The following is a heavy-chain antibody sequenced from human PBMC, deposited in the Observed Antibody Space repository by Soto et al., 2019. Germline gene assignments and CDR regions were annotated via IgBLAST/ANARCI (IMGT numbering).Heavy chain of an antibody. CDR1: GGSFSGYY. D-gene: IGHD6-19*01. Sequence: SETLSLTCAVYGGSFSGYYWSWIRQPPGKGLEWIGEINHSGSTNYNPSLKSRVTISVDTSKNQFSLKLSSVTAADTAVYYCAGTSYSSGILVDYWGQGTLVTVSS. J-gene: IGHJ4*02. CDR3: AGTSYSSGILVDY. CDR2: INHSGST. V-gene: IGHV4-34*01.